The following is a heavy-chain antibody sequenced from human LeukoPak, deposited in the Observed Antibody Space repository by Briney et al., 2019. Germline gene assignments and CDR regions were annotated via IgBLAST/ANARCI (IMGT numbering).Heavy chain of an antibody. V-gene: IGHV3-23*01. Sequence: GGSLRLSCLASGTTFRDYYMTWIRQAPGKGLEWVPLISGTGGSTYYADSVKGRFTISRDNSKNTLYLQMNSLRAEDTAVYYCAKDYEPLVGVHRWGDWFDPWGQGTLVTVSS. CDR3: AKDYEPLVGVHRWGDWFDP. D-gene: IGHD1-26*01. CDR1: GTTFRDYY. CDR2: ISGTGGST. J-gene: IGHJ5*02.